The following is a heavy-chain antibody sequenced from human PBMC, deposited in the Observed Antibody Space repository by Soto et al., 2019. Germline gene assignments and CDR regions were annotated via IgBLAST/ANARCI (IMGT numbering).Heavy chain of an antibody. J-gene: IGHJ4*02. V-gene: IGHV1-3*01. CDR3: ARDGIGGTTFRGYLDY. Sequence: ASVKVSCKASGYTFTSYAMHWVRKAPGQRLEWMGWINAGNGNTKYSQKFQGRFTISRDNSKNMLYLQMNSLRVEDTAVYYCARDGIGGTTFRGYLDYWGQGTLVTVSS. CDR2: INAGNGNT. D-gene: IGHD1-1*01. CDR1: GYTFTSYA.